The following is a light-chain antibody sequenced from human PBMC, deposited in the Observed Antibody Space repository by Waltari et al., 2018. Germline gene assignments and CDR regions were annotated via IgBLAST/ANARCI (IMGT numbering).Light chain of an antibody. CDR1: QGMSSR. V-gene: IGKV1-12*01. J-gene: IGKJ3*01. CDR3: QQANSFPFT. CDR2: DAS. Sequence: DIQMTQSPSFVSASVGDRVTITCRASQGMSSRLAWYQQKPGKAPELLIYDASSLRYGVPSRFSGSGSGTDFTLTISSLQPEDFASYFCQQANSFPFTFGPGTRVDIK.